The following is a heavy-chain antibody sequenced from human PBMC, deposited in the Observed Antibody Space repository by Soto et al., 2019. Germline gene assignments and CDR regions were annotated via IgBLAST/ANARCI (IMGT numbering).Heavy chain of an antibody. J-gene: IGHJ4*02. CDR1: GFTVSSSD. CDR3: VRSFFCSGGSCYSISSH. D-gene: IGHD2-15*01. Sequence: DVQLVESGGGLVQPGGSLRLSCAASGFTVSSSDMSWVRQAPGKGLEWVSVIYSGGGTYYADSVKGRFTISRDNSKNTLYLQMNSLRDEDTAVYYCVRSFFCSGGSCYSISSHWGQGTLVTVSS. V-gene: IGHV3-66*01. CDR2: IYSGGGT.